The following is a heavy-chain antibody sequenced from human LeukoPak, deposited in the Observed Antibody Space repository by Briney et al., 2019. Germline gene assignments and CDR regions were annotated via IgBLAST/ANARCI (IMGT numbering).Heavy chain of an antibody. CDR2: INHSGST. CDR1: GGSFSGYY. Sequence: PSETLSLTCAVYGGSFSGYYWSWIRQPPGKGLEWIGEINHSGSTNYNPSLKSRVTISVDTSKNQFSLKLSSVTAADTAVYYCARGYCSSTSCYDAFDTWGQGTMVTVSS. J-gene: IGHJ3*02. V-gene: IGHV4-34*01. CDR3: ARGYCSSTSCYDAFDT. D-gene: IGHD2-2*01.